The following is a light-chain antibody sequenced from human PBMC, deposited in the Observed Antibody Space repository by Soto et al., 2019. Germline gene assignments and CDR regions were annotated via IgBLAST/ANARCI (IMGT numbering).Light chain of an antibody. CDR2: GAS. Sequence: TVLKKSPGTLSLSQIERATLSFMASQNVSSNLLVWYQQHPGQAPRLLIYGASSRATGIPDRFSGSGSGTDFSLTIRILETDDFAVYYCQKYGNFWTFGQGTKVDIK. CDR3: QKYGNFWT. V-gene: IGKV3-20*01. CDR1: QNVSSNL. J-gene: IGKJ1*01.